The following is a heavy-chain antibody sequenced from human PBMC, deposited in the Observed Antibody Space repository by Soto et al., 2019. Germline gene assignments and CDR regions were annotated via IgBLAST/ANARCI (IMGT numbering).Heavy chain of an antibody. D-gene: IGHD3-16*01. CDR2: IYYSGST. V-gene: IGHV4-31*03. CDR1: GGSISSGGYY. J-gene: IGHJ3*02. Sequence: SETLSVTCTVAGGSISSGGYYWSWIRQHPGKGLEWIGYIYYSGSTYYNPSLKSRVTISVDTSKNQFSLKLSSVTAADTAVYYCAREFSDFGAFDIWGQGTMVTVSS. CDR3: AREFSDFGAFDI.